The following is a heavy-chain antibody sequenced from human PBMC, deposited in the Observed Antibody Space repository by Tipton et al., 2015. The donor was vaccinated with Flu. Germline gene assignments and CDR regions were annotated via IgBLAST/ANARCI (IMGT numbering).Heavy chain of an antibody. CDR2: IYTSGST. Sequence: TLSPTCTVSGGSISSYYWSWIRQPAGKGLEWIGRIYTSGSTNYNPSLKSRVTMSVDTSKNQFSLKLSSVTAADTAVYYCARSSPYYYDSSGYPNWFDPWGQGTLVTVSS. J-gene: IGHJ5*02. CDR1: GGSISSYY. V-gene: IGHV4-4*07. D-gene: IGHD3-22*01. CDR3: ARSSPYYYDSSGYPNWFDP.